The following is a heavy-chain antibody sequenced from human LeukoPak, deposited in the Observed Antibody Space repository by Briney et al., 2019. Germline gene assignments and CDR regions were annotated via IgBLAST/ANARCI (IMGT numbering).Heavy chain of an antibody. Sequence: ASLKVSCTASEYIFTDYYIHWVRQAPGQGLEWMGWINPHSGGTNYAQNFQDRVTMTGDTSISTAYMELSRLISDDTAIYYCARGGENYDILTQWGQGTLVTVSS. CDR3: ARGGENYDILTQ. CDR1: EYIFTDYY. V-gene: IGHV1-2*02. J-gene: IGHJ4*02. CDR2: INPHSGGT. D-gene: IGHD3-9*01.